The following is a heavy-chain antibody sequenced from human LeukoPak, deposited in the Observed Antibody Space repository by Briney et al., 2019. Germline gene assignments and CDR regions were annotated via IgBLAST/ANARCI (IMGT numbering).Heavy chain of an antibody. D-gene: IGHD5-12*01. Sequence: SGTLSLTCAVSGGSISSSNWWSWVRQPPGKGLEWIGEINHSGSTNYNPSLKSRITISVDTSKNQFSLKLSSVTAADTAVYYCARASYGRQAGRLRFSFDYWGQGTLVTVSS. J-gene: IGHJ4*02. V-gene: IGHV4-4*02. CDR3: ARASYGRQAGRLRFSFDY. CDR2: INHSGST. CDR1: GGSISSSNW.